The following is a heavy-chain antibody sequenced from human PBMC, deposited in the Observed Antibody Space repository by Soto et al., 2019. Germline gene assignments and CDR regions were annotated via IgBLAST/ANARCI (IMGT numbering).Heavy chain of an antibody. J-gene: IGHJ4*02. CDR1: GFTVSDNY. Sequence: EVQLVQTGGGLIQPGGSLRLSCAASGFTVSDNYMSWVRQAPGKGLEWVSVIYSGGNTYYADAVKGRFTISRDNFKNTLFLQMNSLRAEDTSVYYCVRDIGAWDSPVVMNDCWGQGTLVTVSS. V-gene: IGHV3-53*02. D-gene: IGHD1-26*01. CDR3: VRDIGAWDSPVVMNDC. CDR2: IYSGGNT.